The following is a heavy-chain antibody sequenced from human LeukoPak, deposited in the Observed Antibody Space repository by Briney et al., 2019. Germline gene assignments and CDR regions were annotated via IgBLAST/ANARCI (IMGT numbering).Heavy chain of an antibody. CDR2: ISSSSSYI. CDR3: ARMSGAVAGY. J-gene: IGHJ4*02. D-gene: IGHD6-19*01. Sequence: GGSLRLSCAASGFTFSSYSMNWVRQAPGKGLEWVSSISSSSSYIYYADSVKGRFTITRDNAKNSLYLQMNSLRAEDTAVYYCARMSGAVAGYWGQGTLVTVSS. CDR1: GFTFSSYS. V-gene: IGHV3-21*01.